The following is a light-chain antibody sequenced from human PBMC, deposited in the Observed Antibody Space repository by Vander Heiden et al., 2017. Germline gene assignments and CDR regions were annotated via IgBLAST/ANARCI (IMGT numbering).Light chain of an antibody. J-gene: IGKJ5*01. CDR2: AAS. Sequence: DIQMTQSPSSLSASVGDRVTITCRASQSISSYLNWYQQKPGKAPKLLIYAASSLQSGVPSRFSGGGSGTDFTLTISSLQPENFATYYCQQSYSTPPKAFGQGTRLEIK. CDR1: QSISSY. CDR3: QQSYSTPPKA. V-gene: IGKV1-39*01.